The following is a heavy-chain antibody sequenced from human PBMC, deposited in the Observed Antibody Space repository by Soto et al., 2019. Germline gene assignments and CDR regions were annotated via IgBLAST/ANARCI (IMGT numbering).Heavy chain of an antibody. J-gene: IGHJ4*02. Sequence: QVQLQESGPGLVKPSETLSLTCTVSGGSINTYYWSWIRQPPGKGLEWIGYISYSGSTNYSPSLNSRVTISLDTSKSQFSLRLTSVTAADTAVYFCARQGSSTWFYVDHWGQGALVAVSS. CDR2: ISYSGST. V-gene: IGHV4-59*08. D-gene: IGHD2-2*01. CDR1: GGSINTYY. CDR3: ARQGSSTWFYVDH.